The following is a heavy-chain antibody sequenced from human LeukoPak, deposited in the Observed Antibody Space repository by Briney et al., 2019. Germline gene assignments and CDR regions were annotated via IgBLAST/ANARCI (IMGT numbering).Heavy chain of an antibody. D-gene: IGHD6-19*01. CDR1: GFTFDDYS. CDR2: ISGDGGSR. V-gene: IGHV3-43*02. CDR3: AKGADPLTWRMTTVAGTRFDF. Sequence: GGSLRLSCAVSGFTFDDYSMQWVRQAPGKGLQWVSLISGDGGSRYYAGSVKGRFTVSRDNNKTSLYLQMNRLRPEDTAFYYCAKGADPLTWRMTTVAGTRFDFWGQGTLVTVSS. J-gene: IGHJ4*02.